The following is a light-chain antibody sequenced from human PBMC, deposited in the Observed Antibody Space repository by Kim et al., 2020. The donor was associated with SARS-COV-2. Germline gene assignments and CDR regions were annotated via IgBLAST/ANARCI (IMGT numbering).Light chain of an antibody. CDR3: SALDSSLSEGV. V-gene: IGLV10-54*02. CDR2: RNN. Sequence: RQTATLTGTGNSNFVGNQGSSWLQQHQGHPPKLLSYRNNNRPSGISERFSASRSGNTASLTITGLQPEDEADYYCSALDSSLSEGVFGSGTKVTVL. J-gene: IGLJ6*01. CDR1: SNFVGNQG.